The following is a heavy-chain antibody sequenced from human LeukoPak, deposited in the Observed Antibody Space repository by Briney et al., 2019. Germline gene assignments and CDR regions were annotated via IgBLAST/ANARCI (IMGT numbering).Heavy chain of an antibody. J-gene: IGHJ4*02. CDR1: GGTFSSYT. Sequence: SVKVSCKASGGTFSSYTISWVRQAPGHGLEWMGRIIPILGIANYAQKFQGRVTITADKSTSTAYMELSSLRSEDTAVYYCARGDYGSGSYLQDYWGQGTLVTVSS. CDR3: ARGDYGSGSYLQDY. D-gene: IGHD3-10*01. V-gene: IGHV1-69*02. CDR2: IIPILGIA.